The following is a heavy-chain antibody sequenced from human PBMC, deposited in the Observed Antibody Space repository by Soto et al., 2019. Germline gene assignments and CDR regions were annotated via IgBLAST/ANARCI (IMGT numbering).Heavy chain of an antibody. Sequence: GGSLRLSCAASGFTFTRYSMNWVRQAPGKGLEWVSSISSTTNYIYYGDSMKGRFTISRDNAKNSLYLEMNSLRAEDTAVYYCARESEDITSHFAYWGQGTLVTVSS. CDR2: ISSTTNYI. V-gene: IGHV3-21*06. CDR3: ARESEDITSHFAY. J-gene: IGHJ4*02. CDR1: GFTFTRYS.